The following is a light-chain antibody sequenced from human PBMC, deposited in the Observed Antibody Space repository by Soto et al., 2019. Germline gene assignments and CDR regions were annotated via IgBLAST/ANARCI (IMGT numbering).Light chain of an antibody. V-gene: IGLV1-47*02. CDR2: SNN. J-gene: IGLJ1*01. CDR3: AAWDDSLSGSYV. Sequence: QSVLTQPPSASGTPGQRVTISCSGSSSNIGSNYVYWYQQLPGTAPKLLIYSNNQRPSGVPDRFSGSKSGTSASLAISGLRSEDEADYYCAAWDDSLSGSYVFGTGTKLTGL. CDR1: SSNIGSNY.